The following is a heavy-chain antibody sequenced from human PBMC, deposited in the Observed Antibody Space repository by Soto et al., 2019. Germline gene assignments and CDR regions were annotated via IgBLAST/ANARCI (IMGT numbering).Heavy chain of an antibody. CDR3: ASGSYSGYDPYFDY. CDR2: IYPGDSDT. D-gene: IGHD5-12*01. CDR1: GYSFTSYW. V-gene: IGHV5-51*01. J-gene: IGHJ4*02. Sequence: GESLKISCKGSGYSFTSYWIGWVRQKPGKGLEWMGIIYPGDSDTRYSPSFQGQVTISADKAISTAYLQWSSLKASDTAMYYCASGSYSGYDPYFDYRRQGTLVTVSS.